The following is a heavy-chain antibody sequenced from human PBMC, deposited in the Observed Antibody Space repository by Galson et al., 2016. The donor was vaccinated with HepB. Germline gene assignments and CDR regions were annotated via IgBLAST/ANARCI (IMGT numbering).Heavy chain of an antibody. CDR2: IYYSGNT. Sequence: SETLSLTCTVSGGSISSSSYYWGWIRQPPGKGLEWIGSIYYSGNTYYNPSPKSRVTISGDTTKNQFSLELTSVTAADTAVYFCVRDSQINWFYLWGQRTRVTVSS. CDR1: GGSISSSSYY. V-gene: IGHV4-39*02. CDR3: VRDSQINWFYL. J-gene: IGHJ5*02.